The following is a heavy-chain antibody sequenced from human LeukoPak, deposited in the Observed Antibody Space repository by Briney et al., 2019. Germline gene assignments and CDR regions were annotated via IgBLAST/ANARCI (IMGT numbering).Heavy chain of an antibody. CDR2: IYHSGST. Sequence: SETLSLTCTVSGYSISSGYYWGWIRQPPGKGLEWIGSIYHSGSTYYNPSLKSRVTISVDTSKNQFSLKLSSVTAADTAVYYCARSRGAVAGPAFDYWGQGTLVTVSS. V-gene: IGHV4-38-2*02. CDR3: ARSRGAVAGPAFDY. CDR1: GYSISSGYY. D-gene: IGHD6-19*01. J-gene: IGHJ4*02.